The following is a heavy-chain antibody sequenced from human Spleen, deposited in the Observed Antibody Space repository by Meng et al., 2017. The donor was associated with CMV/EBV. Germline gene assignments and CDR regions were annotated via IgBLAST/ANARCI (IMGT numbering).Heavy chain of an antibody. J-gene: IGHJ4*02. D-gene: IGHD3-22*01. CDR2: INPNSGGT. CDR1: GYTFTGYY. V-gene: IGHV1-2*02. CDR3: ARTPFVEYYDSSGYHDY. Sequence: ASVKVSCKASGYTFTGYYMHWVRQAPGQGLEWMGWINPNSGGTNYAQKFQGRVTMTRDTSITTAYMEVRRLISDDTAVYYCARTPFVEYYDSSGYHDYWGQGTLVTVSS.